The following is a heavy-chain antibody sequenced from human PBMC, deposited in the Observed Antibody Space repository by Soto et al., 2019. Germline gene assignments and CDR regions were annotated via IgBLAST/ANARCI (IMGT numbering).Heavy chain of an antibody. J-gene: IGHJ4*02. Sequence: SVKVSCKASGFTFTSSAVQWVRQARGQRLEWIGWIVVGSGNTNYAQKFQERVTITRDMSTSTAYMELSSLRSEDTAVYYCAAGRGYSYGDFRYWGQGTLVTVSS. CDR2: IVVGSGNT. V-gene: IGHV1-58*01. CDR1: GFTFTSSA. D-gene: IGHD5-18*01. CDR3: AAGRGYSYGDFRY.